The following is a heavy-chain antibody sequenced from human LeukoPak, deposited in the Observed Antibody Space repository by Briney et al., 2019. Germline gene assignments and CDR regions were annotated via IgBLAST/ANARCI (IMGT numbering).Heavy chain of an antibody. CDR2: IYYSGRT. D-gene: IGHD4-17*01. CDR3: ARSDLYGDYPPGNY. Sequence: SETLSLTCAVYGGSFSGYYWSWIRQPPGKGLEWIGYIYYSGRTNYNPSLKSRVSISIDTSKNQFSLKLSSVTAADTAFYYCARSDLYGDYPPGNYWGQGTLVAVSS. CDR1: GGSFSGYY. J-gene: IGHJ4*02. V-gene: IGHV4-59*01.